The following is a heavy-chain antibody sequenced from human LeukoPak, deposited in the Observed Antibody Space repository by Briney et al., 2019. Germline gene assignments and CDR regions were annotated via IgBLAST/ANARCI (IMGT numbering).Heavy chain of an antibody. CDR3: AKDSEWELLYYLDY. D-gene: IGHD1-26*01. Sequence: PGGSLRLSCAASGFTFDDYAMHWVRQAPGKGLEWVSGISWNSGSIGYADSVKGRFTISRDNAKNSLYLQMNSLRAEDTALYYCAKDSEWELLYYLDYWGQGTLVTVSS. CDR1: GFTFDDYA. J-gene: IGHJ4*02. CDR2: ISWNSGSI. V-gene: IGHV3-9*01.